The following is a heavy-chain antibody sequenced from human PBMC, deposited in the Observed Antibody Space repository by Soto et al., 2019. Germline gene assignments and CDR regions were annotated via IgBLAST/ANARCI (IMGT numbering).Heavy chain of an antibody. D-gene: IGHD6-19*01. J-gene: IGHJ6*02. CDR1: GFTFDDYA. V-gene: IGHV3-9*01. CDR3: AKTRSYSSGWPGYYYGMDV. CDR2: ISWNSGSI. Sequence: LRLSCAASGFTFDDYAMHWVRQAPGKGLEWVSGISWNSGSIGYADSVKGRFTISRDNAKNSLYLQMNSLRAEDTALYYCAKTRSYSSGWPGYYYGMDVWGQGTTVTVSS.